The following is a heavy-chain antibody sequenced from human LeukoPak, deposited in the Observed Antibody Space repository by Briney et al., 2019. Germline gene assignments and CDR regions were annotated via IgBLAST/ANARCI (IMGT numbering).Heavy chain of an antibody. CDR3: AKGPGAIDY. CDR2: ISWNSGSI. V-gene: IGHV3-9*01. D-gene: IGHD1-26*01. CDR1: GFTFDDYA. Sequence: GGSLRLSCAASGFTFDDYAMHWVRQAPGKGLEWVSGISWNSGSIGYADSVKGRFTISRDNSKNTLYLQMNSLRAEDTAVYYCAKGPGAIDYWGQGTLVTVSS. J-gene: IGHJ4*02.